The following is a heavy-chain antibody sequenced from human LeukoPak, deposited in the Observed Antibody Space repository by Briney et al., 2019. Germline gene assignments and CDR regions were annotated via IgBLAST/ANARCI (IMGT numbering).Heavy chain of an antibody. J-gene: IGHJ4*02. CDR1: GGTFSSYA. Sequence: GASVKVSCKASGGTFSSYAISWVRQAPGQGLEWMGGIIPILGTANYAQKFQGRVTITADESTSTAYMELSSLRSEDTAVYYCAREGAFTTRGFDYWGQGTLVTVSS. CDR2: IIPILGTA. V-gene: IGHV1-69*13. D-gene: IGHD1-1*01. CDR3: AREGAFTTRGFDY.